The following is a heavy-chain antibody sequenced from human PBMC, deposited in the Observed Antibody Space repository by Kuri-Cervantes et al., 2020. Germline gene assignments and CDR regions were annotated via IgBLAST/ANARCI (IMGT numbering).Heavy chain of an antibody. J-gene: IGHJ3*02. CDR3: ARAALYYGSSGRHAFDI. CDR1: GFTFTSYS. D-gene: IGHD3-22*01. V-gene: IGHV3-48*01. Sequence: GESLKISCAASGFTFTSYSMNWVRQAPGKGLEWVSYISSSGSTIYYADSVKGRFTISRENAQNSLYLQMNSLRAGDSAVYYCARAALYYGSSGRHAFDIWGQGTMVTVSS. CDR2: ISSSGSTI.